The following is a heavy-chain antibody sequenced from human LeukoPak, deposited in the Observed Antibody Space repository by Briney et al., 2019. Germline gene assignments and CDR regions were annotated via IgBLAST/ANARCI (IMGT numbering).Heavy chain of an antibody. CDR1: GYSFTSYW. CDR2: IYPGDSDT. D-gene: IGHD2-21*02. J-gene: IGHJ5*02. V-gene: IGHV5-51*01. CDR3: ARSPLAVTNWFDP. Sequence: GESLKISCKGSGYSFTSYWIGWVRQMPGNGLEWMGIIYPGDSDTRYSPSFQGQVTISADKSISTAYLQWSSLKASDTAMYYCARSPLAVTNWFDPWGQGTLVTVSS.